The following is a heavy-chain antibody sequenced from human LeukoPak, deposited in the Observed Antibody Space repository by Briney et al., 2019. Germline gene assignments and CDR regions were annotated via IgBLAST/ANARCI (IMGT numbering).Heavy chain of an antibody. Sequence: GGSLRLSCAASGFXFSNAWISWVRQAPGKGPEWVAHINSADNVQYYTDSVRGRFTMSRDNAKDLLFLQMNSLRDDDTAVYYCARDTVNGPFVISLDLWGQGVLVTVSS. CDR3: ARDTVNGPFVISLDL. CDR1: GFXFSNAW. D-gene: IGHD2-8*01. J-gene: IGHJ5*02. CDR2: INSADNVQ. V-gene: IGHV3-11*04.